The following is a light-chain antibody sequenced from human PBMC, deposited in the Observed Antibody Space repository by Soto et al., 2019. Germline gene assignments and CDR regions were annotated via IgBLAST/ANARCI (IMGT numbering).Light chain of an antibody. CDR1: SSDVGSYNL. J-gene: IGLJ2*01. CDR2: EGS. Sequence: QSALTQPASVSGSPGQSITISCTGTSSDVGSYNLVSWYQQHPGKAPKLMIYEGSKRPSGVSNRFSGSKSGNTASLTISGLQPEDEADYYCCSYAGSSTLVIFGGGTQLTVL. V-gene: IGLV2-23*01. CDR3: CSYAGSSTLVI.